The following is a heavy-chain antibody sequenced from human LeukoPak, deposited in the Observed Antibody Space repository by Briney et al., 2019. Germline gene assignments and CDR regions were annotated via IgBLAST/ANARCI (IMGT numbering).Heavy chain of an antibody. CDR1: GFTVSSNY. CDR2: IYSGGNT. D-gene: IGHD6-13*01. J-gene: IGHJ6*04. V-gene: IGHV3-53*01. Sequence: GGSLRLSCAASGFTVSSNYMSWVRQAPGKGLEWVSVIYSGGNTYYADSVKGRFTISRDNSKNTLYLQMNSLRAEDTAVYYCARDSIDGYSSSWYSSPSLDVWGKGTTVTVSS. CDR3: ARDSIDGYSSSWYSSPSLDV.